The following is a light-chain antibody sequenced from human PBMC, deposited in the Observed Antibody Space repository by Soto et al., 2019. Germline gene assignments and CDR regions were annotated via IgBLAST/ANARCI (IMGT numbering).Light chain of an antibody. CDR2: DAS. V-gene: IGKV1-5*01. J-gene: IGKJ1*01. Sequence: DIQMTQSPSTLSASVGGIVTITFRASQSISSWLAWYQQKPGKAPKLLIYDASSLESGVPSRFSGSGSGTEFTLTISSPQTDDFATYYCQQYNSYSTFGQGTKVDIK. CDR1: QSISSW. CDR3: QQYNSYST.